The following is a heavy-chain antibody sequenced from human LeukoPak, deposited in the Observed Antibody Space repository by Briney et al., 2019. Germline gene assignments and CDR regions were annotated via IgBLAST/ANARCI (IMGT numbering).Heavy chain of an antibody. J-gene: IGHJ4*02. CDR1: GFTFSSYS. CDR2: ICSSSSHR. Sequence: GGSLRLSCAATGFTFSSYSMNWVRQAPGQGLGWVSSICSSSSHRYYADSVKGRFTISRDNAKNSLYLQMNSLRAEDTALYYCARGPPSDWGQGTRVTVSS. CDR3: ARGPPSD. V-gene: IGHV3-21*01.